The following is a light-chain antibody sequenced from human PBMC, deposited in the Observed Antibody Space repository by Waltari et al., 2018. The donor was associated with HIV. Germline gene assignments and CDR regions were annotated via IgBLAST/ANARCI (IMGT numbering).Light chain of an antibody. J-gene: IGKJ4*01. V-gene: IGKV4-1*01. CDR1: QSVLYSSNNKNY. CDR3: QQYYSAPLT. CDR2: WAS. Sequence: DIVMTQSPDSLAVSLAERATIHCKSSQSVLYSSNNKNYLAWYQQKPGQPPKLLIYWASSRESGVPDRFSGSGSGTDFTLTISSLQTEDVAVYYCQQYYSAPLTFGGGTKVEI.